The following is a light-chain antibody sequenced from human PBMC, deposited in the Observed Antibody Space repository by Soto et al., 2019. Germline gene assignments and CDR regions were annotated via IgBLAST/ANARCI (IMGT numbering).Light chain of an antibody. J-gene: IGLJ1*01. CDR2: DVS. CDR3: SSYTSSITLV. CDR1: SSDVGGYNY. Sequence: QSALTQPASVSGSPGQSITISCTGTSSDVGGYNYVSWYQQHPGKAPKLMIYDVSNRPSGVSNRFSGSKSGNTASLTISGLQAEYEADYYCSSYTSSITLVFGTGTKLTVL. V-gene: IGLV2-14*01.